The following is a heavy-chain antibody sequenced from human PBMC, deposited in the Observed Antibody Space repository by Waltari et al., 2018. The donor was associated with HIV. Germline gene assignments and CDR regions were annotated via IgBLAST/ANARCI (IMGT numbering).Heavy chain of an antibody. J-gene: IGHJ5*02. D-gene: IGHD6-19*01. CDR3: ARGPSSGWSWFDP. Sequence: EVRLLESGGGLVRPGGSLSLSCAASGFRFSDYTMNWVRQGPGKGLEWVASIGSLQNFIHYADSVKGRFTVSRDNAKNSLYLQMNSLTAEDTAVYYCARGPSSGWSWFDPWGQGTLVTVSS. CDR2: IGSLQNFI. V-gene: IGHV3-21*01. CDR1: GFRFSDYT.